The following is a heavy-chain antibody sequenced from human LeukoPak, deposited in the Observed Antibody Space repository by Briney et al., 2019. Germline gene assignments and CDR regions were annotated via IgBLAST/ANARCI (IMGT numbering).Heavy chain of an antibody. CDR3: ARDHCTNGVCYPYFDY. D-gene: IGHD2-8*01. CDR1: GGSISSSSYY. V-gene: IGHV4-39*02. J-gene: IGHJ4*02. CDR2: IYYSGST. Sequence: PSETLSLTCTVSGGSISSSSYYWGWIRQPPGKGLEWIGSIYYSGSTYYNPSLKSRVTISVDTSKNQFSLKLSSVTAADTAVYYCARDHCTNGVCYPYFDYWGQGTLVTVSS.